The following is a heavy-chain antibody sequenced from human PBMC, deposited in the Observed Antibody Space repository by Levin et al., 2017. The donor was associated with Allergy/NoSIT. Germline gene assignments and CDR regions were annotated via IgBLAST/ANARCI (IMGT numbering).Heavy chain of an antibody. J-gene: IGHJ5*02. CDR1: GASISRSNW. CDR3: ARVGYCGTTSCYKLDT. V-gene: IGHV4-4*02. CDR2: MYYSGVA. Sequence: SETLSLTCAVSGASISRSNWWSWVRQPPNKGLEWIGEMYYSGVANYNPSLKSRVTISVDKSNNQVSLKLSSVSAADTAVYYCARVGYCGTTSCYKLDTWGPGTLVTVSS. D-gene: IGHD2-2*02.